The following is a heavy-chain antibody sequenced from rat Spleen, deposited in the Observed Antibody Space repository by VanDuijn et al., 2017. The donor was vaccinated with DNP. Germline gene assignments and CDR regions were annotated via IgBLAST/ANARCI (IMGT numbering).Heavy chain of an antibody. CDR2: VSPSGGST. V-gene: IGHV5S11*01. J-gene: IGHJ2*01. D-gene: IGHD1-11*01. CDR3: AKAGGYSPWYFDY. Sequence: EVQLVESGGGLVQPGRSLKLSCAASGFTFSDYDMAWVRQAPTKGLEWVAAVSPSGGSTSYRDSVKGRFTISRDNAKSILYLQMDSLRSEETATYYCAKAGGYSPWYFDYWGQGVMVTVSS. CDR1: GFTFSDYD.